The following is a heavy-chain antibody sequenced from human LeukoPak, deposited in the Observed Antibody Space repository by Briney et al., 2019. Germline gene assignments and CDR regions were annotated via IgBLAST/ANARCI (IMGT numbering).Heavy chain of an antibody. V-gene: IGHV3-72*01. CDR2: IRDKTNSYIT. CDR1: GFTFSDHY. Sequence: PGGSLRLSCAASGFTFSDHYMDWVRQAPGKGLEWVGRIRDKTNSYITEYAASVKGRFTISRDDSKNSLYLQMNSLKTEDTAVYYCVRVGSLVFDFWGQGTMVTVSS. J-gene: IGHJ3*01. CDR3: VRVGSLVFDF. D-gene: IGHD3-10*01.